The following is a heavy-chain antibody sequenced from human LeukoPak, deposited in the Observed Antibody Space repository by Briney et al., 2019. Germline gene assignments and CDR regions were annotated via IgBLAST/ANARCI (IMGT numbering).Heavy chain of an antibody. J-gene: IGHJ4*02. D-gene: IGHD6-13*01. CDR3: ATVASGWYPDY. V-gene: IGHV4-59*01. CDR2: IASSGIT. CDR1: GGSISSFY. Sequence: SETLSLTCTVSGGSISSFYYTWIRQPPGKGLEWIGYIASSGITNYNSSLNSRATISLDTSQNQFSLKLNSVTAADTAIYYCATVASGWYPDYWGQGTLVTVSS.